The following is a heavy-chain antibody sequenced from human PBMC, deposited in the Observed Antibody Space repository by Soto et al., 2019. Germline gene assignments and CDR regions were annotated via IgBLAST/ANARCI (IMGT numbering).Heavy chain of an antibody. CDR1: GYSFTSYW. CDR3: ARRALGSGMGYSSSPYYYYGMDV. Sequence: PGDSLKSSCKGSGYSFTSYWISWLRQMPGKGLEWMGRIDPSDSYTNYSPSFQGHVTISADKSISTAYLKWSSLTASDTARYYCARRALGSGMGYSSSPYYYYGMDVWGQGTTVTVSS. V-gene: IGHV5-10-1*01. CDR2: IDPSDSYT. D-gene: IGHD6-13*01. J-gene: IGHJ6*02.